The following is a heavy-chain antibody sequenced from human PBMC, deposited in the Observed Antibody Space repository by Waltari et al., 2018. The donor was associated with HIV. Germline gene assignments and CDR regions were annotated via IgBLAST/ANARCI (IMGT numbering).Heavy chain of an antibody. Sequence: QLQLQESGPGLVKPSETLSLPCTVSGGSISSRSYYWRWIRQPPGKGLEWIGSIYYSGSTYYNPSLKSRVTISVDTSKNQFSLKLSSVTAADTAVYYCARRDGSGWDNYYYGMDVWGQGTTVTVSS. D-gene: IGHD6-19*01. J-gene: IGHJ6*02. CDR3: ARRDGSGWDNYYYGMDV. CDR2: IYYSGST. CDR1: GGSISSRSYY. V-gene: IGHV4-39*01.